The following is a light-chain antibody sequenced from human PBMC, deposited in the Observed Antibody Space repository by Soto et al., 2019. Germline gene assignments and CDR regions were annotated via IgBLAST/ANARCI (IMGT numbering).Light chain of an antibody. CDR2: RAS. CDR1: QSVGIS. J-gene: IGKJ2*01. V-gene: IGKV3-15*01. Sequence: EIVMTLSPATLSVSPGERATLSCRASQSVGISLAWYQQKPGQAPRLLIYRASTRATGIPDRFSGSGSGTEFTLTISSLQSEDLAVYYCQHYLDWPVYTFGQGTKLEIK. CDR3: QHYLDWPVYT.